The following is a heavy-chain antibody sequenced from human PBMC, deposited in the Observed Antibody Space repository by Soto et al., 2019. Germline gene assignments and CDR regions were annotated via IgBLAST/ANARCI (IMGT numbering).Heavy chain of an antibody. Sequence: ASVKVSCKASGYTFTGYFMHWVRQAPGQGLEWMGWINPNSGGTNYAQKFQGWVTMTRDTSISTAYMELSRLRSDDTAVYYCALSSYCTNGVCYLDYWGQGTLVTVSS. D-gene: IGHD2-8*01. J-gene: IGHJ4*02. CDR1: GYTFTGYF. V-gene: IGHV1-2*04. CDR2: INPNSGGT. CDR3: ALSSYCTNGVCYLDY.